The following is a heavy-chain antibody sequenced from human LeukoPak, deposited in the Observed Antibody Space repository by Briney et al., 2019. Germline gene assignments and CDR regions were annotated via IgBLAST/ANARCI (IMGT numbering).Heavy chain of an antibody. V-gene: IGHV3-23*01. J-gene: IGHJ3*02. CDR1: GFTYSSYG. CDR2: ISGSGSRT. Sequence: GGSLTLSCAASGFTYSSYGMTWVRQAPGKGLEWVSGISGSGSRTDHADSVKGRFTISRDNAKNTLYLQMNSLRAEDTAAYYCAKGSREWELLDAFDMWGRGTMVTVSS. CDR3: AKGSREWELLDAFDM. D-gene: IGHD1-26*01.